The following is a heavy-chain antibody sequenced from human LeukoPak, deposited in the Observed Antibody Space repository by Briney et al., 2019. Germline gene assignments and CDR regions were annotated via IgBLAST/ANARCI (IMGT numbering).Heavy chain of an antibody. Sequence: SVKVSCKASGGTFSSYAISWVRQAPGQGLEWMGRIIPILGIANYAQKFQGRVTITADKSTRTAYMELSSLRSEDTAVYYCARAPDCSGGSCYSYAFDIWGQRTMVTVSS. D-gene: IGHD2-15*01. CDR1: GGTFSSYA. CDR2: IIPILGIA. CDR3: ARAPDCSGGSCYSYAFDI. V-gene: IGHV1-69*04. J-gene: IGHJ3*02.